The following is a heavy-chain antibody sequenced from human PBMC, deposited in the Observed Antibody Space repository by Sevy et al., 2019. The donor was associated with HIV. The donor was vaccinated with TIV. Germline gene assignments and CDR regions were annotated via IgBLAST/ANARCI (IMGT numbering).Heavy chain of an antibody. CDR3: ARGLFPSSGDARILLAFDI. D-gene: IGHD3-10*01. CDR2: IKQDGSEK. CDR1: GFTFSSYW. V-gene: IGHV3-7*01. Sequence: GGSLRLSCAASGFTFSSYWMSWVRQAPGKGLEWVANIKQDGSEKYYVDSVKGRFTISRDNAKNSLYLQMNSLRAEDTAVYYCARGLFPSSGDARILLAFDIWGQGTMVTVSS. J-gene: IGHJ3*02.